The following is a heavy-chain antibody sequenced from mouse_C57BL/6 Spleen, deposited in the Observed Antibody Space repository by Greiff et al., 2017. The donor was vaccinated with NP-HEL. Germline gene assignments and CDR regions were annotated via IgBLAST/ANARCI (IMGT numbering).Heavy chain of an antibody. CDR2: ISSGSSTI. CDR1: GFTFSDYG. Sequence: EVKLVESGGGLVKPGGSLKLSCAASGFTFSDYGMHWVRQAPEKGLEWVAYISSGSSTIYYADTVKGRFTISRDNAKNTLFLQMTSLRSEDTAMYYCARPPYDGYYGWFAYWGQGTLVTVSA. J-gene: IGHJ3*01. V-gene: IGHV5-17*01. D-gene: IGHD2-3*01. CDR3: ARPPYDGYYGWFAY.